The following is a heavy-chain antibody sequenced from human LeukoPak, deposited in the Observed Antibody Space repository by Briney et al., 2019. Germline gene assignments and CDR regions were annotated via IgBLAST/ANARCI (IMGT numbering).Heavy chain of an antibody. J-gene: IGHJ4*02. CDR1: GGSISDFY. CDR2: IYASGNT. D-gene: IGHD4-23*01. V-gene: IGHV4-4*07. Sequence: PSETLSLTCSVSGGSISDFYWSWIRQPAGKGLEWIGRIYASGNTNYNPSLKSRVTMSLDASKNQFSLKLSSVTAADTAVYYCARNSGDYWGQGTLVTVSS. CDR3: ARNSGDY.